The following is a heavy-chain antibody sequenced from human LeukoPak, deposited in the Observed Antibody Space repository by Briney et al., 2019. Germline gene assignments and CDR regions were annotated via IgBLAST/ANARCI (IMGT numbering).Heavy chain of an antibody. CDR2: ISYDGSNK. J-gene: IGHJ4*02. V-gene: IGHV3-30-3*01. Sequence: GGSLRLPCAASGFTFSSYAMHWVRQAPGKGLEWVAVISYDGSNKYYADSVKGRFTISRDNSKNTLYLQMNSLRAEDTAVYYCARDRDYYDSSYDYWGQGTLVTVSS. CDR3: ARDRDYYDSSYDY. CDR1: GFTFSSYA. D-gene: IGHD3-22*01.